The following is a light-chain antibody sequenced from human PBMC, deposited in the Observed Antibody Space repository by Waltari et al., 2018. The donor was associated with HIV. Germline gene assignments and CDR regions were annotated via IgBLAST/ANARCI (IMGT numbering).Light chain of an antibody. Sequence: DIVMTQSPDSLAVSLRERATINFKSSQSLLYDSNNKNYFGWYQQKPGQPPKLLIYWASTRESGVPDRFSGSGSGTDFTLTISSLQAEDVAVYYCQQYYDTPLTFGGGTKVEIK. CDR2: WAS. V-gene: IGKV4-1*01. J-gene: IGKJ4*01. CDR3: QQYYDTPLT. CDR1: QSLLYDSNNKNY.